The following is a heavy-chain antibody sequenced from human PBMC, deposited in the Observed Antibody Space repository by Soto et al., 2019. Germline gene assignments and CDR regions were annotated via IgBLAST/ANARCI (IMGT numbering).Heavy chain of an antibody. CDR1: GCTVSIHC. Sequence: LRPSFECSGCTVSIHCPSGIWPARGPGAECASPIPADGGTYYPDSVKGRFAMSRDTSESTLYLQMNSLGAEDTAAYYCAPHVSCSGGSCQYDAFAIRGQGTMVTVSS. D-gene: IGHD2-15*01. CDR2: IPADGGT. CDR3: APHVSCSGGSCQYDAFAI. J-gene: IGHJ3*02. V-gene: IGHV3-23*01.